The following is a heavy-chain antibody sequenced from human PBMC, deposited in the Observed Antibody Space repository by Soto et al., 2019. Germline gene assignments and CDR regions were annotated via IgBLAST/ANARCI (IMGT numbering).Heavy chain of an antibody. J-gene: IGHJ6*02. D-gene: IGHD4-4*01. CDR3: ARDGYTVTPNYYYGMDV. Sequence: SETLSLTCPVSGGTISSYDWSWIRQPPGKGLEWIGYIYYSGSTNYNPSLKSRVTISVDTSKNQFSLKLSSVTAADTAVYYCARDGYTVTPNYYYGMDVWGQGTTVTVSS. V-gene: IGHV4-59*01. CDR1: GGTISSYD. CDR2: IYYSGST.